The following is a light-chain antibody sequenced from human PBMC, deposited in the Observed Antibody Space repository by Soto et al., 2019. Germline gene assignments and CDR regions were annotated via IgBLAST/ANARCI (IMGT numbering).Light chain of an antibody. CDR1: QSISSW. V-gene: IGKV1-27*01. J-gene: IGKJ1*01. CDR3: QKYDTAPLT. CDR2: AAS. Sequence: DLPLTHSPSTLSASVGDRFPMSAGASQSISSWLAWYQQKPGKAPKLLIYAASTLLSGVPSRFSGSGSGTDFTLTISSLQPEDVATYYCQKYDTAPLTFGQGTKVDIK.